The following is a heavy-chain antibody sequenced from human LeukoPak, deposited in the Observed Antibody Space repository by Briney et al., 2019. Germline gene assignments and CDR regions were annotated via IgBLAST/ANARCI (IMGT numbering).Heavy chain of an antibody. Sequence: GGSLRLSCTVSGFTVSSDSMSWVRQAPGKGLEWVSFIYSGGSTHYSDSVKGRFTISRDNSKNTLYLQMNSLRAEDTAVYYCAKNDYGADNYYDSSGYYPTFDYWGQGTLVTVSS. CDR1: GFTVSSDS. CDR2: IYSGGST. J-gene: IGHJ4*02. CDR3: AKNDYGADNYYDSSGYYPTFDY. D-gene: IGHD3-22*01. V-gene: IGHV3-53*05.